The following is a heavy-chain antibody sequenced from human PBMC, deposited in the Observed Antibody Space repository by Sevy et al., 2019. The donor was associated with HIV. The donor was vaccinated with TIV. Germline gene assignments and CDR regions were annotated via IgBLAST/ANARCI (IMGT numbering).Heavy chain of an antibody. CDR2: VYYSGST. Sequence: SETLSLTCTVSGGSISSYYWSWIRRPPGKGLEWIGYVYYSGSTNYNPSLKSRVTISVDTSKNQFSLKLSSVTAADTAVYYCARGLGYCSGGSCYSYYFDYWGQGTLVTVSS. D-gene: IGHD2-15*01. CDR3: ARGLGYCSGGSCYSYYFDY. CDR1: GGSISSYY. V-gene: IGHV4-59*13. J-gene: IGHJ4*02.